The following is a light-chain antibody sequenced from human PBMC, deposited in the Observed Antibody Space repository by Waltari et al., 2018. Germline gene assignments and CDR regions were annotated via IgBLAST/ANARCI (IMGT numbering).Light chain of an antibody. CDR1: QGIRKS. CDR3: QQLDSYPIT. J-gene: IGKJ5*01. V-gene: IGKV1-9*01. Sequence: TQLTQYPSSLYASVGDRVTITCRASQGIRKSLAWYQQKPGQAPKVLIDVASTLQSGVPSRFSASGSGTDFTLTISSLQPEDFATYYCQQLDSYPITFGQGTRLDIK. CDR2: VAS.